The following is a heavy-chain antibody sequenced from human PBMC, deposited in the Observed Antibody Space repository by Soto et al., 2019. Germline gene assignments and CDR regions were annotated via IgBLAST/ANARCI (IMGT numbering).Heavy chain of an antibody. D-gene: IGHD2-8*01. CDR1: GFTFTSYS. CDR3: ARDLPGYCTTTDRYSYFDY. CDR2: IQQDGSEK. V-gene: IGHV3-7*03. Sequence: EVQLVESGGGLVQPGGSLRLSCAVSGFTFTSYSMSWVRQAPGEGLEWVANIQQDGSEKYYVDSVKGRFTISRDNAKNSLYLQMNSLRAEDTAVYYCARDLPGYCTTTDRYSYFDYWGQGTLVTVSS. J-gene: IGHJ4*02.